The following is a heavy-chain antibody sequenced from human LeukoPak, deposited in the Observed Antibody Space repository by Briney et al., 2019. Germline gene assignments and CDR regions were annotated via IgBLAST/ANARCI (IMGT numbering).Heavy chain of an antibody. J-gene: IGHJ4*02. CDR2: ISSSGSTI. V-gene: IGHV3-48*03. CDR1: GFTFSSYE. Sequence: PGGSLRLSCAASGFTFSSYEMNWVRQAPWKGLEWVSYISSSGSTIYYADSVKGRFTISRDNAKNSLYLQMNSLRAEDTAVYYCARYAGPFDYWGQGTLVTVSS. CDR3: ARYAGPFDY.